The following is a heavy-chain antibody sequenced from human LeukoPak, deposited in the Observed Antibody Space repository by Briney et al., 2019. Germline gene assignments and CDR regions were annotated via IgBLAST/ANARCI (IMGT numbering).Heavy chain of an antibody. D-gene: IGHD5-18*01. J-gene: IGHJ6*02. V-gene: IGHV3-11*01. CDR1: GFTFSDYY. Sequence: GGSLRLSCAASGFTFSDYYMSWIRQAPGKGLEWVSYISSSGSAIYYADSVKGRFTISRDNAKNSLYLQMNSLRAEDTAVYYCARGPAMVSDYYYGMDVWGQGTTVTVSS. CDR3: ARGPAMVSDYYYGMDV. CDR2: ISSSGSAI.